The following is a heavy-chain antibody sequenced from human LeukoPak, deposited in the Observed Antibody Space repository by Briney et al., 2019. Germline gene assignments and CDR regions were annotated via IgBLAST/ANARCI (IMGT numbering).Heavy chain of an antibody. Sequence: KSSETLSLTCAVYGGSFSGYYWSWIRQPPGKGLEWIGEINHSGSTNYNPSLKSRVTISVDTSKNQFSLKLSSVTAADTAVYYCARSYYYGSGNAVDYWGQGTLVTVSS. J-gene: IGHJ4*02. V-gene: IGHV4-34*01. CDR2: INHSGST. CDR1: GGSFSGYY. CDR3: ARSYYYGSGNAVDY. D-gene: IGHD3-10*01.